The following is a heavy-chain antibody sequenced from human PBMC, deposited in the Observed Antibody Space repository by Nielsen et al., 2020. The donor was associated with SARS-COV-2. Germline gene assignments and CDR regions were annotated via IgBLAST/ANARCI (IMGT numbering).Heavy chain of an antibody. CDR1: GFTFSSYS. V-gene: IGHV3-9*01. CDR2: ISWNSGSI. Sequence: SCAASGFTFSSYSMNWVRQAPGKGLEWVSGISWNSGSIGYADSVKGRFTISRDNAKNSLYLQMNSLRAEDTALYYCAKVDGMDVWGQGTTVTVSS. CDR3: AKVDGMDV. J-gene: IGHJ6*02.